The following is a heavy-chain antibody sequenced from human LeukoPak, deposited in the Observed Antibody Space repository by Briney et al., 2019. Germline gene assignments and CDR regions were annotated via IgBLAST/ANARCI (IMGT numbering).Heavy chain of an antibody. Sequence: GASVKVSCKTSGGTFNNSAISWVRQAPGQGLEWLGGIMPLFGTAGYAQKFQGRVTITKDESTRSVYLELTSLTSDDTAVHYCARDVHGDYGSGWFDPWGQGTLVSVSS. CDR3: ARDVHGDYGSGWFDP. J-gene: IGHJ5*02. V-gene: IGHV1-69*05. D-gene: IGHD4-17*01. CDR1: GGTFNNSA. CDR2: IMPLFGTA.